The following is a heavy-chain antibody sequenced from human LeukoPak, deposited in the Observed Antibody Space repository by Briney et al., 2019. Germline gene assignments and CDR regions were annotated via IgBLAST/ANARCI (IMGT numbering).Heavy chain of an antibody. V-gene: IGHV4-59*08. CDR3: ASLLDRPYYDFWSGYYEEFYYYMDV. CDR2: IYYSGST. D-gene: IGHD3-3*01. Sequence: PPETLSLTCAVSGGSITGYYWSWIRQPPGKGLEWIGYIYYSGSTRYNPSLKSRVTISLDTSKNQFSLNLRSVTAADTAVYYCASLLDRPYYDFWSGYYEEFYYYMDVWGKGTTVTVSS. CDR1: GGSITGYY. J-gene: IGHJ6*03.